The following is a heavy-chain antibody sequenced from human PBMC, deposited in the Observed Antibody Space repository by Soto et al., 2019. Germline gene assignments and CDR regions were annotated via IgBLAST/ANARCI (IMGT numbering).Heavy chain of an antibody. CDR1: GFTFSSYN. D-gene: IGHD4-17*01. V-gene: IGHV3-21*01. Sequence: EVQLVESGGGLVKPGGSLRLSCAASGFTFSSYNMNWVRQAPGKGLEWVSSIGSSSSYIYYADSVKGRFTISRDNAKNSLYLQMNSLRAEDTAVYYCAREMTTVTTALDYWGQGTLVTVSS. J-gene: IGHJ4*02. CDR2: IGSSSSYI. CDR3: AREMTTVTTALDY.